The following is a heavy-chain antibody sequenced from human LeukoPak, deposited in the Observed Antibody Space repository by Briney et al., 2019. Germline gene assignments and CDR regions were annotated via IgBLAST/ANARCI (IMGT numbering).Heavy chain of an antibody. CDR1: GGSISSGSYY. D-gene: IGHD3-10*01. Sequence: PSQTLSLTCTVSGGSISSGSYYWSWIRQHPGKGLEWIGYIYYSGSTYYNPSLKSRVTISVDTSKNQFSLKLSSVTAADTAVYYCAGGGYYYGSGRLSYYYYYTDVWGKGTTVTVSS. J-gene: IGHJ6*03. CDR3: AGGGYYYGSGRLSYYYYYTDV. V-gene: IGHV4-31*03. CDR2: IYYSGST.